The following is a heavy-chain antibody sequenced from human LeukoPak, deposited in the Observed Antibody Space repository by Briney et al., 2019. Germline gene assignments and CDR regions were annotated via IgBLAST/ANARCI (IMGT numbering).Heavy chain of an antibody. CDR3: ARHTAMVNYFDF. CDR1: GGSISSYY. J-gene: IGHJ4*02. V-gene: IGHV4-59*01. CDR2: IYYSGST. D-gene: IGHD5-18*01. Sequence: SETLSLTCTVSGGSISSYYWSWIRQPPGKGLEWIGYIYYSGSTNYNPSLKSRVTISVDTSKSQFSLNLSSVTAADTAVYYCARHTAMVNYFDFWGQGTLVTVSS.